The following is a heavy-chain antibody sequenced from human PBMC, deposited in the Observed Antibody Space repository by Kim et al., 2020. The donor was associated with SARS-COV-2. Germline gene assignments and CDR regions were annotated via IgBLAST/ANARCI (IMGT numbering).Heavy chain of an antibody. CDR1: GYTFTGYY. CDR2: INPNSGGT. J-gene: IGHJ4*02. CDR3: ARGSFDYYDISGYYHFDC. V-gene: IGHV1-2*05. Sequence: ASVKVSCKASGYTFTGYYMHWVRQAPGQGLEWMGRINPNSGGTNYAQKFQGRVTMTRDTSISTAYMELSRLRSDDTVVYYCARGSFDYYDISGYYHFDCWSQGTLVTVSS. D-gene: IGHD3-22*01.